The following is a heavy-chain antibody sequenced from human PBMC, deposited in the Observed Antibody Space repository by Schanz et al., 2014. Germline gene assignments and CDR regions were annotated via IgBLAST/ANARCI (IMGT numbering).Heavy chain of an antibody. D-gene: IGHD2-2*01. CDR2: ISYDGSNK. CDR3: AKDSTHIDIVLVPTAIDY. Sequence: VQLVESGGGLVRPGGSLRLSCAASGFTFSNYAMSWVRQAPGKGLEWVAVISYDGSNKYYADSVKGRFTISRDNSKNTLYLHMNTLRSEDTAVYYCAKDSTHIDIVLVPTAIDYWGQGTLVTVSS. J-gene: IGHJ4*02. CDR1: GFTFSNYA. V-gene: IGHV3-30-3*01.